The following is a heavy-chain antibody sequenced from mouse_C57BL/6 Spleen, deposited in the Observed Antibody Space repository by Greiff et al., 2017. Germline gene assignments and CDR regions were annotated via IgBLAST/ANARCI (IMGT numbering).Heavy chain of an antibody. D-gene: IGHD2-5*01. CDR3: ARDASYSNYPYAMDY. V-gene: IGHV5-4*01. J-gene: IGHJ4*01. Sequence: EVQVVESGGGLVKPGGSLKLSCAASGFTFSSYAMSWVRQTPEKRLEWVATISDGGSYTYYPDNVKGRFTISRDNAKNNLYLQMSHLKSEDTAMYYCARDASYSNYPYAMDYWGQGTSVTVSS. CDR2: ISDGGSYT. CDR1: GFTFSSYA.